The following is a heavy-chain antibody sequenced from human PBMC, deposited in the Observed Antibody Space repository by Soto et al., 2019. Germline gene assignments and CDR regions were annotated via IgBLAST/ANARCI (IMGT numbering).Heavy chain of an antibody. V-gene: IGHV1-2*02. CDR2: INPNSGGT. Sequence: ASVKVSCKASGYTFTGYYMHWVRQAPGQGLGWMGWINPNSGGTNYAQKFQGRVTMTRDTSISTAYMELSRLRSDDTAVYYCARDKDLWFGELLYNWFDPWGQGTLVTVSS. CDR1: GYTFTGYY. J-gene: IGHJ5*02. CDR3: ARDKDLWFGELLYNWFDP. D-gene: IGHD3-10*01.